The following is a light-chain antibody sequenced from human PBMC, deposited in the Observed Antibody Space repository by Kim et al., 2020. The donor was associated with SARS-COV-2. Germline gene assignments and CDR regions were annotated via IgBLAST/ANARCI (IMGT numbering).Light chain of an antibody. CDR3: QQYGASPIT. J-gene: IGKJ5*01. CDR1: QSVSSSY. V-gene: IGKV3-20*01. CDR2: GAS. Sequence: EIVLMQSPGTLSLSPGERATLSCRASQSVSSSYLAWYQQKPGQALRLLIDGASSRATGIPDRFSGSGSGTDFTLTISRLEPEDFAVYYCQQYGASPITFGQGTRLEIK.